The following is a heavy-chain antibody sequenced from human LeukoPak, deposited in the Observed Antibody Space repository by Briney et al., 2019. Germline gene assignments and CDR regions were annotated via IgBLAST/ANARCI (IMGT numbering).Heavy chain of an antibody. Sequence: GSLRFSCAASGFTFSSYWMSWVRQAPGKGLEWVSSISSSSSYIYYADSVKGRFTISRDNAKNSLYLQMNSLRAEDTAVYYCAREGYSSSWYPQDYYYYYMDVWGKGTTVTVSS. D-gene: IGHD6-13*01. CDR2: ISSSSSYI. CDR3: AREGYSSSWYPQDYYYYYMDV. J-gene: IGHJ6*03. V-gene: IGHV3-21*01. CDR1: GFTFSSYW.